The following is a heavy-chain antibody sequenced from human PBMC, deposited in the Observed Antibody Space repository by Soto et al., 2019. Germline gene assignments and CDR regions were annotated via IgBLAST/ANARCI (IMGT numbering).Heavy chain of an antibody. D-gene: IGHD6-13*01. V-gene: IGHV3-30*03. J-gene: IGHJ4*02. Sequence: QVQLVESGGGVVQPGGSLRLSCEASGFTFSGYGMHWVRQSPGEGLEWVAVLANDGTYQYYADSMKGRFTMSRDNSKNTRYLQMDSLRPGDTAVYYCARSLGGSSWFPPDYLGQGTLVTVSS. CDR2: LANDGTYQ. CDR1: GFTFSGYG. CDR3: ARSLGGSSWFPPDY.